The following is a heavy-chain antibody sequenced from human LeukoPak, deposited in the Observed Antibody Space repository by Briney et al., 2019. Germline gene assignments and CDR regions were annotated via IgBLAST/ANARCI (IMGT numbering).Heavy chain of an antibody. D-gene: IGHD2-15*01. CDR2: LIPIFGTA. Sequence: SVKVSCKASGGTFSSYAISWVRQAPGQGLEWMGGLIPIFGTANYAQKFQGRVTITADESTSTAYMELSSLRSEDTAVYYCARHKGYCSGGSCYSPYNWFDPWGHGTLVTVSS. CDR3: ARHKGYCSGGSCYSPYNWFDP. J-gene: IGHJ5*02. CDR1: GGTFSSYA. V-gene: IGHV1-69*13.